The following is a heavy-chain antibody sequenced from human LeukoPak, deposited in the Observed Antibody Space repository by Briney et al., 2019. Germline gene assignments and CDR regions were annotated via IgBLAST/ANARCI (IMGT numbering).Heavy chain of an antibody. CDR1: GFTFSSYA. Sequence: PGGSLRLSCAASGFTFSSYAMSWVRQAPGKGLEWVSAISGSGGSTYYADSVKGRFTISRDNSKSTLYVQMNSLRAEDTAVYYCAKVRAFGVAAYYFDYWGQGTLVTVSS. J-gene: IGHJ4*02. CDR3: AKVRAFGVAAYYFDY. V-gene: IGHV3-23*01. D-gene: IGHD3-3*01. CDR2: ISGSGGST.